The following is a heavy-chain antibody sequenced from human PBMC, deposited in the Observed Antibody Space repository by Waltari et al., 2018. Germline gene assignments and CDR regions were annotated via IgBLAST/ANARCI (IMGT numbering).Heavy chain of an antibody. Sequence: QVQLVQSGAEVKKPGSSVKVSCKASGGTFSSYAISWVRRAPGQGLEWMGGIIPIFGTANYAQKFQGRVTITADESTSTAYMELSSLRSEDTAVYYCASPYYYDSSGIDFGAFDIWGQGTMVTVSS. D-gene: IGHD3-22*01. V-gene: IGHV1-69*01. CDR1: GGTFSSYA. CDR3: ASPYYYDSSGIDFGAFDI. CDR2: IIPIFGTA. J-gene: IGHJ3*02.